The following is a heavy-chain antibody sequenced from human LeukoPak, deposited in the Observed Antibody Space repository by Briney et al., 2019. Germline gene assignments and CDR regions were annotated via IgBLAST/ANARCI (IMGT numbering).Heavy chain of an antibody. V-gene: IGHV1-18*01. CDR1: GYTFTSYG. CDR2: ISAYNGNT. D-gene: IGHD5-18*01. Sequence: ASVKVSCKASGYTFTSYGISWVRQAPGQGLEWMGWISAYNGNTNYAQKLQGRVTMTTDTSTSTAYMELRGLRSDDTAVYYCARALPHRRLMDTTMEQHWFDPWGQGTLVTVSS. J-gene: IGHJ5*02. CDR3: ARALPHRRLMDTTMEQHWFDP.